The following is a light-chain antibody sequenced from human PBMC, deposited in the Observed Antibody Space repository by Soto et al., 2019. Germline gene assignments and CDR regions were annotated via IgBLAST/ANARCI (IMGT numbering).Light chain of an antibody. CDR1: SSDVGAYKY. Sequence: QSALTQPPSASGSPGQSVTISCTGTSSDVGAYKYVSWYQQYPGKAPKLMIYEVTKRPSGVPDRFSVSKSGNTASLTVSGLRAEDEADDDCTSYVGNDIWVFGGGTKLTVL. CDR3: TSYVGNDIWV. V-gene: IGLV2-8*01. J-gene: IGLJ3*02. CDR2: EVT.